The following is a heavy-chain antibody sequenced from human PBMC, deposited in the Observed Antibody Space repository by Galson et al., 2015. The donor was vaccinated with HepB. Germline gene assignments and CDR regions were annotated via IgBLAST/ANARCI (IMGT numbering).Heavy chain of an antibody. CDR2: ISAYNGNT. J-gene: IGHJ4*02. V-gene: IGHV1-18*01. D-gene: IGHD3-9*01. CDR1: GYTFTSYG. CDR3: ARHALDYDILTGYRGGYFDY. Sequence: SVKVSCKASGYTFTSYGISWVRQAPGQGLEWMGWISAYNGNTNYAQKLQGRVTMTTDTSTSTAYMELRSLRSDDTAVYYCARHALDYDILTGYRGGYFDYWGQGTLVTVSS.